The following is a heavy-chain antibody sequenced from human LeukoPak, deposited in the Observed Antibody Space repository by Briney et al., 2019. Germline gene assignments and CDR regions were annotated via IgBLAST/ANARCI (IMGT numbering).Heavy chain of an antibody. CDR1: GFTVSSNF. D-gene: IGHD3-22*01. Sequence: GGSLRLSCAASGFTVSSNFMSWVRQAPGKGLEWVSVILTAGKTYYADSVKGRFTISRDDSKNMVYLQMNSLRAEDTAVYYCARVNYYDSSGYPGHWGQGTLVTVSS. V-gene: IGHV3-53*01. J-gene: IGHJ4*02. CDR3: ARVNYYDSSGYPGH. CDR2: ILTAGKT.